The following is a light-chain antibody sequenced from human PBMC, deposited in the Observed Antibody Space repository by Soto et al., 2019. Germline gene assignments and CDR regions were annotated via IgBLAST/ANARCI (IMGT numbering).Light chain of an antibody. CDR1: RSISTY. Sequence: ETVLTQSPATLSLSPGERATLSCRASRSISTYLAWYQQKPGQAPRLLIYEALNRATGIPARFSGSGSGTDFTLTISRLEPEDFAVYYCQQYGSSPSTFGQGTKLEIK. CDR3: QQYGSSPST. J-gene: IGKJ2*02. CDR2: EAL. V-gene: IGKV3-20*01.